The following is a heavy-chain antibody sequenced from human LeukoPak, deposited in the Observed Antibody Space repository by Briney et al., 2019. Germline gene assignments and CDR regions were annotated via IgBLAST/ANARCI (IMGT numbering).Heavy chain of an antibody. D-gene: IGHD3/OR15-3a*01. J-gene: IGHJ4*02. CDR1: GFTFSSYA. V-gene: IGHV3-23*01. CDR3: AKVWTGDLDY. CDR2: ISGSGGST. Sequence: GGSLRLSCAASGFTFSSYAMSWVRQAPGKGLEWVSGISGSGGSTYYADSVKGRFTISRDTSKNTLYLQMNSLRAEDTAVYYCAKVWTGDLDYWGQETLVTVSS.